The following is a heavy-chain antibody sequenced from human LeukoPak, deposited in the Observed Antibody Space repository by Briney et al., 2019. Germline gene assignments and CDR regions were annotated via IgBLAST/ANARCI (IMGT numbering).Heavy chain of an antibody. CDR1: GGTFSSYA. J-gene: IGHJ4*02. Sequence: EASVKVSCKASGGTFSSYAISWVRQAPGQGLEWMGRIIPIFGIANYAQKFQGRVTITADKSTSTAYMELSSLGSEDTAVYYCARDSIMTNRYYFDYWGQGTLVTVSS. V-gene: IGHV1-69*04. D-gene: IGHD1-14*01. CDR2: IIPIFGIA. CDR3: ARDSIMTNRYYFDY.